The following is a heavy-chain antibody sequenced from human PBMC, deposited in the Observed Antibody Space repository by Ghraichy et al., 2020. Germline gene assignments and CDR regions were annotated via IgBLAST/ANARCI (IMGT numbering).Heavy chain of an antibody. Sequence: VKVSCKASGGTFSSYAISWVRQAPGQGLEWMGGIIPIFGTANYAQKFQGRVTITADESTSTAYMELSSLRSEDTAVYYCAAYGSGSYYYAEYFQHWGQGTLVTVSS. CDR2: IIPIFGTA. J-gene: IGHJ1*01. D-gene: IGHD3-10*01. V-gene: IGHV1-69*13. CDR1: GGTFSSYA. CDR3: AAYGSGSYYYAEYFQH.